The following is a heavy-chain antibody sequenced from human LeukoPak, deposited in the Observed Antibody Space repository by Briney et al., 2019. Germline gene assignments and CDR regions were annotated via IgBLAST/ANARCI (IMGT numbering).Heavy chain of an antibody. CDR3: AKDSYYYDSSAYFDY. J-gene: IGHJ4*02. D-gene: IGHD3-22*01. V-gene: IGHV3-23*01. Sequence: GGSLRLSCAASGFTFSSYAMSWVRQAPGKGLEWVSAISGSGGTTYYAGSVKGRFTISRDNSKNTLYLQMNSLRAEDTAVYYCAKDSYYYDSSAYFDYWGQGTLVTVSS. CDR2: ISGSGGTT. CDR1: GFTFSSYA.